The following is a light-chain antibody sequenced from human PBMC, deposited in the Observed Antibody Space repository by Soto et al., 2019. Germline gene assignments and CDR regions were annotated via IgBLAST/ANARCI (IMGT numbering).Light chain of an antibody. CDR3: CSYAGGTSVV. V-gene: IGLV2-23*01. CDR2: EDI. Sequence: QSALTQPASVSGSPGQSITISCTGTSSDVGSYNLVSWYQQHPGKAPKLMIYEDIERPSGVSNRFSGSKSGNTAPLTISGLQTEDEADYYCCSYAGGTSVVFGGGTQLTVL. CDR1: SSDVGSYNL. J-gene: IGLJ2*01.